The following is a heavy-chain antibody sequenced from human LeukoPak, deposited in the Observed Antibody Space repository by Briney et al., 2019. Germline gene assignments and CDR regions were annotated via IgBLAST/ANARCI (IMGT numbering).Heavy chain of an antibody. J-gene: IGHJ6*02. Sequence: ASVKVSCKASGYTFTSYGISWVRQAPGQGLEWMGWISAYNGNTNYAQKLQGRVTMTTDTSTSTAYMELRSLRSDDTAVYYCARVSGSSWYPNYYYYGMDVWGQGTTVTASS. CDR3: ARVSGSSWYPNYYYYGMDV. CDR1: GYTFTSYG. CDR2: ISAYNGNT. V-gene: IGHV1-18*01. D-gene: IGHD6-13*01.